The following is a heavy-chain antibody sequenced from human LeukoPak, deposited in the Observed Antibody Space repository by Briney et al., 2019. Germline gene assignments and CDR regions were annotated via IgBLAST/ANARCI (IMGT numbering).Heavy chain of an antibody. J-gene: IGHJ3*02. D-gene: IGHD6-13*01. Sequence: ASVKVSCKASGYTFTSYDINWVRQATGQGLEWMGWMNPNSGNTGYAQKFQGRVTITRNTSISTAYMELSSLRSEDTAVYYCARPIAAAGRDDAFDIWGQGTMVTVSS. CDR3: ARPIAAAGRDDAFDI. CDR2: MNPNSGNT. CDR1: GYTFTSYD. V-gene: IGHV1-8*03.